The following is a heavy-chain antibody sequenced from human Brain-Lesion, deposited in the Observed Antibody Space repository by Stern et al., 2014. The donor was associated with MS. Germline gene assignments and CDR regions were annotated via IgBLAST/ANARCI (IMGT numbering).Heavy chain of an antibody. CDR2: INPNTGGT. J-gene: IGHJ6*02. V-gene: IGHV1-2*02. D-gene: IGHD3-3*01. CDR1: GYIFTGYY. CDR3: ARDQRGITIFGVVTDYYYLGMDV. Sequence: QVQLVKSGAEVKKPGASVKVSCKTSGYIFTGYYIHWVRQAPGQGLEWMAWINPNTGGTKYAQKFQGRVTMSRDTSISTAYVELSSLTSDDTAVYYCARDQRGITIFGVVTDYYYLGMDVWGQGTTVTVSS.